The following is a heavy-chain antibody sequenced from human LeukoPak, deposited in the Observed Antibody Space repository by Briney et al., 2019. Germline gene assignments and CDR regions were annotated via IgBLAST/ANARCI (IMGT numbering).Heavy chain of an antibody. CDR1: GGSISSSSYY. V-gene: IGHV4-39*01. Sequence: PSETLSLTCTVSGGSISSSSYYWGWIRQPPGKGLEWIGSIYYSGSTYYNPSLKSRVTISVDTSKNQFSLKLSSVTAADTAVYYCAVYYYDSSGYPGLSDYWGQGTLVTVSS. D-gene: IGHD3-22*01. CDR2: IYYSGST. CDR3: AVYYYDSSGYPGLSDY. J-gene: IGHJ4*02.